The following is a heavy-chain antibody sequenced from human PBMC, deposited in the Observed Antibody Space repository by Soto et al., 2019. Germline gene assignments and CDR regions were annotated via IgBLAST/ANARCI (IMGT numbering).Heavy chain of an antibody. D-gene: IGHD2-2*01. Sequence: GGSLRLSCAASGFTFSNAWMSWVRQAPGKGLEWVGRIKSKTDGGTTDYAAPVKGRFTISRDDSKNTLYLQMNSLKTEDTAVYYCTTRYCSSTSCYDAFEIWGQGTMVTVS. CDR1: GFTFSNAW. J-gene: IGHJ3*02. CDR3: TTRYCSSTSCYDAFEI. CDR2: IKSKTDGGTT. V-gene: IGHV3-15*01.